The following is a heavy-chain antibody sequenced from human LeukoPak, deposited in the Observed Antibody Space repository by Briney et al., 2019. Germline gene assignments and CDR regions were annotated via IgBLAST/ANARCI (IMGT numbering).Heavy chain of an antibody. Sequence: GGSLRLSCAASGFTFSSYSMNWVRQAPGKGLEWVSSISSSNSYIYYADSVKGRFTISRDNAKNSLYLQMNSLRAEDTAVYYCARDGATVNYYWGQGTLVTVSS. CDR1: GFTFSSYS. J-gene: IGHJ4*02. CDR2: ISSSNSYI. V-gene: IGHV3-21*01. CDR3: ARDGATVNYY. D-gene: IGHD5-18*01.